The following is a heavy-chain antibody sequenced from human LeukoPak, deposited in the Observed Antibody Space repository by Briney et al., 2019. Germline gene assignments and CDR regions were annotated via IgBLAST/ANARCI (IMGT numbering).Heavy chain of an antibody. D-gene: IGHD6-13*01. J-gene: IGHJ4*02. CDR1: GFTFSSYG. CDR3: AKDWGIAAAGPPDY. V-gene: IGHV3-30*02. CDR2: IRYDGSNK. Sequence: PGGSLRLSCAASGFTFSSYGMHWVCQAPGKGLEWVAFIRYDGSNKYYADSVKGRFTISRDNSKNTLYLQMNSLRAEDTAVYYCAKDWGIAAAGPPDYWGQGTLVTVSS.